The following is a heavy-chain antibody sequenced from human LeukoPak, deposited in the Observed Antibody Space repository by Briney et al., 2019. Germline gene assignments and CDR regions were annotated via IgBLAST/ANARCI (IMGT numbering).Heavy chain of an antibody. J-gene: IGHJ4*02. CDR3: ARDLRGVFDF. V-gene: IGHV3-7*01. D-gene: IGHD3-10*01. Sequence: TGGSLRLSCAASGFTFTGHWMAWVRQAPGKELEWVANMNQDGSEKYYVDSVKGRFTISRDNAKTSVYLQMNSLRVEDTAVYYCARDLRGVFDFWGQGTLVTVSS. CDR1: GFTFTGHW. CDR2: MNQDGSEK.